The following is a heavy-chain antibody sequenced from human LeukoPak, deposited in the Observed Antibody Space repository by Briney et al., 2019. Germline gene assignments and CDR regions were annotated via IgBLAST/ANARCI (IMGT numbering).Heavy chain of an antibody. CDR2: ISSSSSYI. D-gene: IGHD4-17*01. Sequence: GGSLRLSCAASGFTFSSYSMNWVRQAPGKGLEWVSSISSSSSYIYYADSVEGRFTISRDNAKNSLYLQMNSLRAEDTAVYYCARFHSVTTFDYWGQGTLVTVSS. V-gene: IGHV3-21*01. CDR3: ARFHSVTTFDY. J-gene: IGHJ4*02. CDR1: GFTFSSYS.